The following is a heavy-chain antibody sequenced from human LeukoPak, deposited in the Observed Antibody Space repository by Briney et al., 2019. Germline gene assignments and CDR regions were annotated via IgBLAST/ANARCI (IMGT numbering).Heavy chain of an antibody. CDR1: GGSLSGHY. D-gene: IGHD3-22*01. CDR3: ARLLDNDTSGDPDTFDV. Sequence: SEALSLTCTVSGGSLSGHYWSWIRQPPGKRLEWIGYVSYTGRTKYNPSLQSRVTISIDTSKSQFSLKLTSVTSADTAVYSCARLLDNDTSGDPDTFDVWGQGTTVIVSS. V-gene: IGHV4-59*11. CDR2: VSYTGRT. J-gene: IGHJ3*01.